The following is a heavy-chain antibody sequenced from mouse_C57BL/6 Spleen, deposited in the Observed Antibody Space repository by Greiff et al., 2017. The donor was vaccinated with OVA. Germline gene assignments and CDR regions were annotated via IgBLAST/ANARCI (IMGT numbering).Heavy chain of an antibody. CDR3: ARDAYDWDFDV. D-gene: IGHD2-12*01. J-gene: IGHJ1*03. CDR1: GFNIKDYY. Sequence: VQLQQSGAELVKPGASVKLSCTASGFNIKDYYMHWVKQRTEQGLEWIGRIDPEDGATKYAPKFQGKATIAADTSTNTAYLQLSTLTAEDTAVYYSARDAYDWDFDVWGTGTTVTVSS. V-gene: IGHV14-2*01. CDR2: IDPEDGAT.